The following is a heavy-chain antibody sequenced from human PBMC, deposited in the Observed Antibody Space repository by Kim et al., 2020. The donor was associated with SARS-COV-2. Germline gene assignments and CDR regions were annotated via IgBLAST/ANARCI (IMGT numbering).Heavy chain of an antibody. Sequence: GGSLRLSCAASGFTFSTYWMTWVRQAPGKGLEWVANIHRDGSDNSYVDSVKGRFTISRDNAKNSLYLQMNSLRAEDTAVYYCATGMPTAMRSALNYWGQGTLVTVSS. J-gene: IGHJ4*02. CDR3: ATGMPTAMRSALNY. V-gene: IGHV3-7*01. D-gene: IGHD2-2*01. CDR2: IHRDGSDN. CDR1: GFTFSTYW.